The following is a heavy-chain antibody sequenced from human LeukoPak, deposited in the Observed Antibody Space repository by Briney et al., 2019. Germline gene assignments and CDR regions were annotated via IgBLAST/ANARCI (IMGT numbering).Heavy chain of an antibody. J-gene: IGHJ4*02. CDR3: ARDSVAAGSLDY. CDR2: IYYSGST. D-gene: IGHD6-13*01. CDR1: GGSISSGGYY. Sequence: PSETLSLTCTVSGGSISSGGYYWSWIRQHPGKGLEWIGYIYYSGSTYYNPSLKSRVTISVDTSKNQFSLKLSSVTAADTAVYYCARDSVAAGSLDYWGQGTLVTVSS. V-gene: IGHV4-31*03.